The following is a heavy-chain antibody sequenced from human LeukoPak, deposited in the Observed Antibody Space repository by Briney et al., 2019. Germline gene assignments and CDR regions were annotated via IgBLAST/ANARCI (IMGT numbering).Heavy chain of an antibody. CDR2: ISSSSSYI. D-gene: IGHD6-19*01. J-gene: IGHJ4*02. Sequence: GGSLRLSCAASGFTFSSYSMNWVRQAPGKGLEWVSSISSSSSYIYYADSVKGRFTIPRDNAKNSLYLQMNSLRAEDTAVYYCARRIRVERSSGWHFDYWGQGTLVTVSS. V-gene: IGHV3-21*01. CDR1: GFTFSSYS. CDR3: ARRIRVERSSGWHFDY.